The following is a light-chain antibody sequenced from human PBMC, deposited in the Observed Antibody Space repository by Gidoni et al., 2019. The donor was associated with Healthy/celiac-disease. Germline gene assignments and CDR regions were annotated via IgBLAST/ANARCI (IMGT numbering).Light chain of an antibody. Sequence: EIVLTKSTGTLSLSPGERATLSCGASQSVSSSYLAWYQQKPGQAPRLLIYGASSRATGIPDRFSGSGSGTDFTLTISRLEPEDFAVYYCQQYGSSHLTFGGGTKVEIK. CDR1: QSVSSSY. CDR2: GAS. V-gene: IGKV3-20*01. J-gene: IGKJ4*01. CDR3: QQYGSSHLT.